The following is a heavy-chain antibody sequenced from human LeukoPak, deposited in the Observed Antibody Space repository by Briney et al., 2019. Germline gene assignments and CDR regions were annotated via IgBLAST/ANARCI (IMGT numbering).Heavy chain of an antibody. V-gene: IGHV3-11*01. Sequence: GGSLRLSCAASGFTFSDYYMSWIRQAPGKGLEWVSYISGSGAATYYADSVKGRFTISRDNPKDSLYLQLISLRAEDTAFYYCARVRGSYSADYWGQGTLVTVSS. D-gene: IGHD1-26*01. CDR3: ARVRGSYSADY. J-gene: IGHJ4*02. CDR1: GFTFSDYY. CDR2: ISGSGAAT.